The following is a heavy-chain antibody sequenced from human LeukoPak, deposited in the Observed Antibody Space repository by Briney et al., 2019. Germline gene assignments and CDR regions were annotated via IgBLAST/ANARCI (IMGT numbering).Heavy chain of an antibody. CDR3: EKDKRYLFDP. CDR1: GFTFSSYA. CDR2: ISGSGGST. D-gene: IGHD3-9*01. J-gene: IGHJ5*02. Sequence: GASLRLSCAASGFTFSSYAMSWVRQAPGKGLEWVSAISGSGGSTYYADSVKGRFTISRDNSKNTLYQQMNSLRAEDTAVYYCEKDKRYLFDPWGQGTLVTVSS. V-gene: IGHV3-23*01.